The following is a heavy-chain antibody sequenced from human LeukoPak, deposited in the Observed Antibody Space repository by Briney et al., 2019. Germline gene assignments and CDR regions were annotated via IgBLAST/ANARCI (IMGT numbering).Heavy chain of an antibody. D-gene: IGHD3-22*01. CDR2: INHSGST. Sequence: AETLSLTCAVYGGSFSGYYWSWIRQPPGKGLEWIGEINHSGSTNYNPSLKSRVTISVDTSKNQFSLKLSSVTAADTAVYYCASRAYRYYYDSSGYPSWGQGTLVTVSS. CDR1: GGSFSGYY. J-gene: IGHJ5*02. CDR3: ASRAYRYYYDSSGYPS. V-gene: IGHV4-34*01.